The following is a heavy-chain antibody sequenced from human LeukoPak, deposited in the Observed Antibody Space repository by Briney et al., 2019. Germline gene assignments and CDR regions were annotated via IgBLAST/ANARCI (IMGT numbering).Heavy chain of an antibody. V-gene: IGHV3-21*01. Sequence: PGGSLRLSCAASGFTFSTYTMNWVRQAPGKGLEWVSSISSSSSYLYYADSVKGRFTISRDNAKNSLYLQMNSLRAEDTAVYYCARGADYVILTGYLDYWGQGTPVTVSS. CDR3: ARGADYVILTGYLDY. J-gene: IGHJ4*02. D-gene: IGHD3-9*01. CDR2: ISSSSSYL. CDR1: GFTFSTYT.